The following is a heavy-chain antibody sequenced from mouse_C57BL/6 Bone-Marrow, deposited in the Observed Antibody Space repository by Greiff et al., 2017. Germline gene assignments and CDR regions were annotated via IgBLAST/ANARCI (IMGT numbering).Heavy chain of an antibody. CDR3: ARLFMITTRRTFAY. V-gene: IGHV5-15*01. Sequence: EVQRVESGGGLVQPGGSLKLSCAASGFTFSDYGMAWVRQAPRKGPEGVAFISNLAYSIYYADTVSGRFTISRENAKNTLYLEMSSLRSEDTAMYYCARLFMITTRRTFAYWGQGTLVTVSA. J-gene: IGHJ3*01. CDR1: GFTFSDYG. D-gene: IGHD2-4*01. CDR2: ISNLAYSI.